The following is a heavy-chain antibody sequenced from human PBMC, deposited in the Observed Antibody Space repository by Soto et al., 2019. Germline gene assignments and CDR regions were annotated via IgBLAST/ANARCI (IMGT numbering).Heavy chain of an antibody. CDR2: ISYEGSNK. D-gene: IGHD2-21*02. J-gene: IGHJ4*02. CDR3: AKDGDSYIDY. CDR1: GFTFSSYG. V-gene: IGHV3-30*18. Sequence: QVQLVESGGGVVQPGRSLRLSCAASGFTFSSYGMHWVRQAPGKGREWVAVISYEGSNKYYADSVKGRFTISRDNSKNTLYLQMNSLRAEDTAVYYCAKDGDSYIDYWGQGTLVTVSS.